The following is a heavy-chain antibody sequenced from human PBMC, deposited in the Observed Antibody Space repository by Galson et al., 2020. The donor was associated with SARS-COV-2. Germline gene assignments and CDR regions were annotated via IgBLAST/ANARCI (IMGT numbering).Heavy chain of an antibody. Sequence: ASVKVSCKASGYTFTNYDINWVRQATGQGLEWMGWMNPTSGNTGYVQKFQGRVTMTRDTSINTAYMELSSLRFEDTAVYYCARVWERGFSYGNWFDPWAREPWSPSPQ. J-gene: IGHJ5*02. V-gene: IGHV1-8*01. CDR3: ARVWERGFSYGNWFDP. CDR2: MNPTSGNT. D-gene: IGHD5-18*01. CDR1: GYTFTNYD.